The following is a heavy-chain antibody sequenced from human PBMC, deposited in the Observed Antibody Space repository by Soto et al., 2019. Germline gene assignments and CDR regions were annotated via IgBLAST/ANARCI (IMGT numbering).Heavy chain of an antibody. CDR2: ISHSEGT. CDR1: GGSFSDYY. J-gene: IGHJ4*02. D-gene: IGHD6-13*01. CDR3: ARGRKGYRSTWYVD. V-gene: IGHV4-34*02. Sequence: QVQLQQWGAGLLKPSETLSLPCAFSGGSFSDYYWGLIRQSPGKGLEWIGEISHSEGTNFNPSLKSRVTMSIDTSKNRCSLKLSFVTAADTAVYYCARGRKGYRSTWYVDWGQGTLVTVSS.